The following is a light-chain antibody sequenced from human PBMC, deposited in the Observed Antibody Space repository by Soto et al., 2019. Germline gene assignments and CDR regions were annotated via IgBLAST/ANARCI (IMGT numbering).Light chain of an antibody. Sequence: DIVMTQTPLSLSVTPVHSASMSFKSSQMLLQSDGKTYLFWYLQKPGQPPQLLTYEVSRRLSGVPDRISGSGSGTDFTLKISRVEAVDVGVYYCMQSIQLPITFGQGTRLEIK. V-gene: IGKV2D-29*01. CDR3: MQSIQLPIT. CDR2: EVS. J-gene: IGKJ5*01. CDR1: QMLLQSDGKTY.